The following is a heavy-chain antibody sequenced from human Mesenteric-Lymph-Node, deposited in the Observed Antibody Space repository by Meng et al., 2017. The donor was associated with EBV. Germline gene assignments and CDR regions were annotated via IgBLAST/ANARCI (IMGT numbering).Heavy chain of an antibody. CDR2: IYRGGST. CDR3: AKAGDGYN. V-gene: IGHV3-53*01. Sequence: EVQLVESGGGVVQPGGSLRLSCAASGFTVSSNDMSWVRQAPGKGLEWDSVIYRGGSTYYADPVKSRFTNSRDTSINTLFMQITSLRAEDKAVYYCAKAGDGYNWGQGTLVTVSS. D-gene: IGHD5-24*01. CDR1: GFTVSSND. J-gene: IGHJ4*02.